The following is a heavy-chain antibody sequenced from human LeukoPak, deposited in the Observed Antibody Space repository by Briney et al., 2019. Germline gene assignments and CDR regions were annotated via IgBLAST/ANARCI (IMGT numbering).Heavy chain of an antibody. CDR1: GIIVSNNY. CDR3: AREGPGGSFDY. Sequence: GGSLRLSCAASGIIVSNNYMSWVRQAPGRGLEWVSVIYSGGSTYYADSVKGRFTISRDNSKNTLYLQMNSLRAEDTAVYYCAREGPGGSFDYWGQGTLVTVSS. CDR2: IYSGGST. D-gene: IGHD2-15*01. J-gene: IGHJ4*02. V-gene: IGHV3-66*01.